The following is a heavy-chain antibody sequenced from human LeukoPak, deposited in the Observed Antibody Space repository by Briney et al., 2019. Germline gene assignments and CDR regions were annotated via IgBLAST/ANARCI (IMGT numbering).Heavy chain of an antibody. CDR3: ARDITYYDSSGYYDY. V-gene: IGHV3-66*01. Sequence: GGSLRLSCAASGFTVSSNYMSWVRQAPGKGLEWVSVIYSGGSTYYADSVKGRFTISRDNSKKTLYLQMNSLRAEDTAVYYCARDITYYDSSGYYDYWGQGTLVTVSS. J-gene: IGHJ4*02. CDR2: IYSGGST. CDR1: GFTVSSNY. D-gene: IGHD3-22*01.